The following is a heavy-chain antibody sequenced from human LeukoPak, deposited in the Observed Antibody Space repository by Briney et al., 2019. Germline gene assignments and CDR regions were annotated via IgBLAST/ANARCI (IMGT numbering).Heavy chain of an antibody. CDR2: IYDSGTT. Sequence: SETLSLTCTVSGGSFGNYYWSWIRQPPGKGLEWIGYIYDSGTTNYNPSLKSRVTISVDTATSQFSLKLSSVTAADTAVYYCASYIAAAAFDIWGQGTMVTVSS. J-gene: IGHJ3*02. CDR3: ASYIAAAAFDI. D-gene: IGHD6-13*01. CDR1: GGSFGNYY. V-gene: IGHV4-59*08.